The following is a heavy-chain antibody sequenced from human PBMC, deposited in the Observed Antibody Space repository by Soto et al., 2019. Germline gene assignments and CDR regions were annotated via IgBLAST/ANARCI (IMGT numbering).Heavy chain of an antibody. CDR1: GGSISSGGYY. V-gene: IGHV4-31*03. D-gene: IGHD3-22*01. CDR2: IYYSGST. Sequence: QVQLQESGPGLVKPSQTLSLTCTVSGGSISSGGYYWSWIRQHPGKGLEWIGYIYYSGSTYYNPSLKSRVTISVDTSKNQFSLKLSSVTAADTAVYYCARLEGVVYYDSSGVDIWGQGTMVTVSS. CDR3: ARLEGVVYYDSSGVDI. J-gene: IGHJ3*02.